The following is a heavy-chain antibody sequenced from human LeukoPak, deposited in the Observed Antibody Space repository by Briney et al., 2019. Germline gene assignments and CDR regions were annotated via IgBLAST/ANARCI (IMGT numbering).Heavy chain of an antibody. CDR2: ISWNGGST. D-gene: IGHD3-16*01. CDR3: ASGGWGREFDY. J-gene: IGHJ4*02. CDR1: GFTFDDYG. Sequence: GGSLRLSCAASGFTFDDYGMSWVRQAPGKGLEWVSFISWNGGSTGYADSVKGRFTISRDNAKNSLYLQMSSLRAEDTALYYCASGGWGREFDYWGQGTLVTVSS. V-gene: IGHV3-20*04.